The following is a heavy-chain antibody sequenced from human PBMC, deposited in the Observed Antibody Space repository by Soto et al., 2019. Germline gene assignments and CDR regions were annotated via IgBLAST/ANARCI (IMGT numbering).Heavy chain of an antibody. D-gene: IGHD3-10*01. CDR1: GFTFDDYA. CDR2: ISWDGGST. V-gene: IGHV3-43D*03. CDR3: AKAGDPTWYYYYGMDV. Sequence: GGSLRLSCAASGFTFDDYAMHWVRQAPVKGLEWVSLISWDGGSTYYADSVKGRFTISRDNSKNSLYLQMNSLRAEDTALYYCAKAGDPTWYYYYGMDVWGQGTTVTVSS. J-gene: IGHJ6*02.